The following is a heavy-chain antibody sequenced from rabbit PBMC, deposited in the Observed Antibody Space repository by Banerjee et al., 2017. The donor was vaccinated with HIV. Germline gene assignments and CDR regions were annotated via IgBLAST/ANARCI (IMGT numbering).Heavy chain of an antibody. V-gene: IGHV1S45*01. CDR1: GFSFSRYV. D-gene: IGHD6-1*01. J-gene: IGHJ4*01. CDR2: INTGSGST. CDR3: ARDHTYGDGDVAFNL. Sequence: QEQLEESGGDLVKPEGSLTLTCTASGFSFSRYVMSWVRQAPGKGLEWIGYINTGSGSTDYASWAKGRFTISKTSSTTVTLQMTSLTAADTATYFCARDHTYGDGDVAFNLWGPGTLVTVS.